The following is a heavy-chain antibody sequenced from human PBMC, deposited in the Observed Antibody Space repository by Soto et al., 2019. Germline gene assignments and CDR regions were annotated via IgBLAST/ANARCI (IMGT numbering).Heavy chain of an antibody. CDR3: ARDFYCSGGSCYSGAPT. J-gene: IGHJ5*02. V-gene: IGHV4-31*03. CDR1: GGSISSGGYY. D-gene: IGHD2-15*01. Sequence: SETLSLTCTVSGGSISSGGYYWSWIRQHPGKGLEWIGYIYYSGSTYYNPSLKSRVTISVDTSKNQFSLKLSSVTAADTAVYCCARDFYCSGGSCYSGAPTWGQGTLVTVSS. CDR2: IYYSGST.